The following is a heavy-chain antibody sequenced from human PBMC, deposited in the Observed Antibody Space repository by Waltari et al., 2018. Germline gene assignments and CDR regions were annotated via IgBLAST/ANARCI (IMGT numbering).Heavy chain of an antibody. CDR1: GGSVSGFS. CDR3: ARDKNWDVSGPGAIEF. J-gene: IGHJ4*02. D-gene: IGHD6-25*01. V-gene: IGHV4-59*02. Sequence: QVQLQESGPGLLKPSETLSLTCTVSGGSVSGFSWTWIRQPPGKGLEWIAYFSPTETTKHNPSLKSRVTISLDTSSNHISLRLTSVTAADTDVYLCARDKNWDVSGPGAIEFWGQGALVTVSS. CDR2: FSPTETT.